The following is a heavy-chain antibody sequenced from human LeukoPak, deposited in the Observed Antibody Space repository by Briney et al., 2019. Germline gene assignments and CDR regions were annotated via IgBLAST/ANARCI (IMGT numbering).Heavy chain of an antibody. D-gene: IGHD3-10*01. CDR3: WAMVRGGGNAFDI. CDR2: IGTAGDT. Sequence: PGGSLRLSCAASGFTFSSYDMHWVRQATGKGLEWDSAIGTAGDTYYPGSVKGRFTISRENAKNSLYLQMNSLRAGDTAVYYCWAMVRGGGNAFDIWGQGTMVTVSS. CDR1: GFTFSSYD. V-gene: IGHV3-13*01. J-gene: IGHJ3*02.